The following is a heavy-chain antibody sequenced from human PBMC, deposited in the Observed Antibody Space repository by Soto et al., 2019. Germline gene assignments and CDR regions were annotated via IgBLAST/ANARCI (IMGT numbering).Heavy chain of an antibody. CDR2: VSDNGGSRGGT. J-gene: IGHJ3*02. CDR1: GFMFNNSA. Sequence: HPGGSLRLSCTASGFMFNNSAMTWVRQAPGQGLRWVASVSDNGGSRGGTYYADSVKGRFTISRDNSKNTLYLQLDSLTGADTAVYYCASAKAVVIAALGIWGQGTMVTVSS. D-gene: IGHD2-21*01. CDR3: ASAKAVVIAALGI. V-gene: IGHV3-23*01.